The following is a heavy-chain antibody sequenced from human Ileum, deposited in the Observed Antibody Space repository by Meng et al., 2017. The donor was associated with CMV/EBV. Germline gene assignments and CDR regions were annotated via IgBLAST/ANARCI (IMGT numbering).Heavy chain of an antibody. J-gene: IGHJ4*02. V-gene: IGHV1-18*01. CDR1: GYVFTTYG. Sequence: VDLVRSGGGVRKPGASVTVSCQASGYVFTTYGVSCVRQAPGQGLVWLGWIAAYNGNTNYAQNFQGRVTMTTDPSTGTAYMELRSLRSDDTAVYYCTRFRRLTAIPYWGQGTLVTVSS. CDR2: IAAYNGNT. CDR3: TRFRRLTAIPY. D-gene: IGHD2-21*02.